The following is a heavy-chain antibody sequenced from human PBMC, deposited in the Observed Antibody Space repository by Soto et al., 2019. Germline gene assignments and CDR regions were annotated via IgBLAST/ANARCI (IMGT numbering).Heavy chain of an antibody. V-gene: IGHV1-69*13. CDR2: IIPMYGTT. CDR3: ATSVGAIGYRFFNMDV. J-gene: IGHJ6*02. CDR1: GGTFSSYA. Sequence: SVKVSCKASGGTFSSYAISWVRQAPGQGLEWMGGIIPMYGTTFYAQTFQGRVTITADESTSTVYMHLSSLKSEDTASYFCATSVGAIGYRFFNMDVWGQGTTVTVSS. D-gene: IGHD5-12*01.